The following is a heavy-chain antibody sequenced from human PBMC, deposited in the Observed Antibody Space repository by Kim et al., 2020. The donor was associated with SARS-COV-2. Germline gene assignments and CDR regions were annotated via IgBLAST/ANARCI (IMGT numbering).Heavy chain of an antibody. V-gene: IGHV3-11*04. J-gene: IGHJ4*02. CDR3: GGLGEDYYFDY. CDR1: GFTFSDYY. D-gene: IGHD3-16*01. CDR2: ISSSGSTI. Sequence: GGSLRLSCAASGFTFSDYYMSWIRQAPGKGLEWVSYISSSGSTIYYADSVKGRFTISRDNAKNSLYLQMNSLRAEDTAVYYCGGLGEDYYFDYWGQGTLVTVSS.